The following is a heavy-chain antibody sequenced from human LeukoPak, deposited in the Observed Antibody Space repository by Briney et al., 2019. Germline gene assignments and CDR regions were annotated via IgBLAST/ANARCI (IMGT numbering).Heavy chain of an antibody. J-gene: IGHJ6*02. CDR3: ARGVVVVAATPYYYYGMDV. V-gene: IGHV4-34*01. D-gene: IGHD2-15*01. CDR2: INHSGST. CDR1: GGSFSGYY. Sequence: SETLSLACAVYGGSFSGYYWSWIRQAPGKGLEWIGEINHSGSTNYNLSLKSRVTISVDTSKNQFSLKLSSVTAADTAVYYCARGVVVVAATPYYYYGMDVWGQGTTVTVSS.